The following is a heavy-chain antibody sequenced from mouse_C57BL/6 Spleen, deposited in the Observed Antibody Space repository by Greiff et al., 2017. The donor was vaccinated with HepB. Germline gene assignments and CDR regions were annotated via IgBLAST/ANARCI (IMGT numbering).Heavy chain of an antibody. D-gene: IGHD1-1*01. V-gene: IGHV1-15*01. J-gene: IGHJ1*03. CDR1: GYTFTDYE. CDR2: IDPETGGT. CDR3: TRDYGSSHWYFDV. Sequence: VKLMESGAELVRPGASVTLSCKASGYTFTDYEMHWVKQTPVHGLEWIGAIDPETGGTAYNQKFKGKAILTADKSSSTAYMELRSLTSEDSAVYYCTRDYGSSHWYFDVWGTGTTVTVSS.